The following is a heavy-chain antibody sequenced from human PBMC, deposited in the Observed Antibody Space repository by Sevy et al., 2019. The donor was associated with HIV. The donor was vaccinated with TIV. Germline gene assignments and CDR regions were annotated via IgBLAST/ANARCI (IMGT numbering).Heavy chain of an antibody. Sequence: ASVKVSCKASGGTFSKYAITWVRQAPGQGLEWMGGIIPIFGTANYAQKFQGRVTITADESTSTAYMELSSLRSEDTAVYYCARDRGFSSTREYGMDVWGQGTTVTVSS. V-gene: IGHV1-69*13. CDR2: IIPIFGTA. D-gene: IGHD2-2*01. CDR1: GGTFSKYA. J-gene: IGHJ6*02. CDR3: ARDRGFSSTREYGMDV.